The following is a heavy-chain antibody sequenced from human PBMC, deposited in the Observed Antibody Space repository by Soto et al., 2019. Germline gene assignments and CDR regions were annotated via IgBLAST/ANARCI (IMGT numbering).Heavy chain of an antibody. Sequence: QVHLEQSGAEVKKPGSSVKVSCKFSGGTFSSYVIIWVRQAPGQVLEWMGGIIPVSGTANYAQKFHGRVTISADAATNTAYMELSSVRFDDTAVYYCATVDRSVALVGWFDPWGQGTLVTVSS. V-gene: IGHV1-69*01. D-gene: IGHD2-8*02. CDR2: IIPVSGTA. CDR3: ATVDRSVALVGWFDP. CDR1: GGTFSSYV. J-gene: IGHJ5*02.